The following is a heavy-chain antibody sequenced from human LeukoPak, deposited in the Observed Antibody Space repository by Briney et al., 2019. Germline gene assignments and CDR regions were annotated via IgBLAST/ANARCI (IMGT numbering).Heavy chain of an antibody. V-gene: IGHV3-23*01. D-gene: IGHD3-10*01. CDR2: ISGSGGST. CDR1: GFTFSSYA. CDR3: AKPPHTYYYGSGSYPFDY. Sequence: GGSLRLSCAAPGFTFSSYAMSWVRQAPGKGLEWVSAISGSGGSTYYADSVKGRFTISRDNSKNTLYLQMNSLRAEDTAVYYCAKPPHTYYYGSGSYPFDYWGQGTLVTVSS. J-gene: IGHJ4*02.